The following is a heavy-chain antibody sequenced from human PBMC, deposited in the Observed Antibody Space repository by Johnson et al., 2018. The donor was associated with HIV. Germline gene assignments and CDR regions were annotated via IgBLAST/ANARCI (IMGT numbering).Heavy chain of an antibody. CDR3: AKEVGWLGDAFDI. D-gene: IGHD6-19*01. V-gene: IGHV3-23*04. CDR1: GFTFRDFA. CDR2: MSGRGGST. Sequence: VQLVESGGGLVQPGGSLRLSCAASGFTFRDFAMSWVRQAPGKGLEWVSVMSGRGGSTFYADSVRGGFTISRDTSNNTMYLQMNSLRAEDTAVYYCAKEVGWLGDAFDIWGQGTMVTVSS. J-gene: IGHJ3*02.